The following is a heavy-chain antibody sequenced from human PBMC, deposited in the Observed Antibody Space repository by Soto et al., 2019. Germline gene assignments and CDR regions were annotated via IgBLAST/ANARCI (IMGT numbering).Heavy chain of an antibody. J-gene: IGHJ6*02. D-gene: IGHD5-12*01. CDR1: GYTFTRSG. Sequence: QVQLVQSGAEVQKPGASVKVSCKASGYTFTRSGISWVRQAPGQGLEWMGWISTYNGDTNYAQTFQGRVTMTTDTSTSTVHMEVRSLRSDDTAVYYCAREGVAPYYYYGMDVCGQGTPVTVSS. V-gene: IGHV1-18*01. CDR3: AREGVAPYYYYGMDV. CDR2: ISTYNGDT.